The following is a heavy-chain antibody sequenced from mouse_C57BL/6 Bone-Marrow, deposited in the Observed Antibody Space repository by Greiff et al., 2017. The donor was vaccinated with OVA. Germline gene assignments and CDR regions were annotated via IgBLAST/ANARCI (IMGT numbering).Heavy chain of an antibody. CDR2: IHPNSGST. Sequence: QVQLQQPGAELVKPGASVKLSCKASGYTFTSYWMHWVKQRPGQGLEWIGMIHPNSGSTNYNEKFKSKATLTVDKSSSTAYMQLSSLTSEASAVSSCEREAYYCGSSYWFAYWGQGTLVTVSA. J-gene: IGHJ3*01. V-gene: IGHV1-64*01. CDR1: GYTFTSYW. CDR3: EREAYYCGSSYWFAY. D-gene: IGHD1-1*01.